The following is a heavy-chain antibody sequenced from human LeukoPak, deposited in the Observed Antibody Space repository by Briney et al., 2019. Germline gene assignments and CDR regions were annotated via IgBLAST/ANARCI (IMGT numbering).Heavy chain of an antibody. CDR1: GGTFGSYA. CDR3: AREPVRSSTSCYWCAFDI. D-gene: IGHD2-2*01. V-gene: IGHV1-69*13. CDR2: IIPIFGTA. J-gene: IGHJ3*02. Sequence: ASVKASCKASGGTFGSYAISWVRQAPGQGLEWMGGIIPIFGTANYAQKFQGRVTITADESTSTAYMELSSLRSEDTAVYYCAREPVRSSTSCYWCAFDIWGQGTMVTVSS.